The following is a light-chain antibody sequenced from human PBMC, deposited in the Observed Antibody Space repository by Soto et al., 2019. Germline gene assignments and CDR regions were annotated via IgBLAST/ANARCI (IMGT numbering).Light chain of an antibody. Sequence: QSVLTQSSSASASLGSSVKLTCTLSSGHSSYIIAWHQQQPRKAPRYLMKLEGSGSYNKGSGVPDRFSGSSSAADPYLTISNLQLEEEADYYCETWDSNTHTVFGGGTKLTVL. CDR2: LEGSGSY. J-gene: IGLJ3*02. V-gene: IGLV4-60*02. CDR3: ETWDSNTHTV. CDR1: SGHSSYI.